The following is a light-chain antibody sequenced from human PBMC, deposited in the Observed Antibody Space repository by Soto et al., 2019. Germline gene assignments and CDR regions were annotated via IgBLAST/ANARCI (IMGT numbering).Light chain of an antibody. Sequence: QSVLTQPPSASGTPGQRVTISCSGSSSNIEYNTVNWYQQVPETAPKLLIYNDIQRPSGVPDRFSGSKSGTSASLTISGLQSEDEADYYCAAWDDSLNGYVFGTGTKSPS. CDR3: AAWDDSLNGYV. CDR1: SSNIEYNT. V-gene: IGLV1-44*01. J-gene: IGLJ1*01. CDR2: NDI.